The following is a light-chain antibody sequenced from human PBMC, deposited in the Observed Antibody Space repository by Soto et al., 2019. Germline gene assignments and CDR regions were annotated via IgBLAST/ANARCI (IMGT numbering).Light chain of an antibody. CDR3: SSYTSTSTYV. J-gene: IGLJ1*01. V-gene: IGLV2-14*01. CDR1: SSDVGGYNY. CDR2: HVS. Sequence: QSVLTQPASVSGSPGQSITISCTGTSSDVGGYNYVSWYQQYPGKAPKLMIYHVSNRPSGVSNRFSGSKSGNSASLTISGLQAEDKADYYCSSYTSTSTYVFGTGTKVTVL.